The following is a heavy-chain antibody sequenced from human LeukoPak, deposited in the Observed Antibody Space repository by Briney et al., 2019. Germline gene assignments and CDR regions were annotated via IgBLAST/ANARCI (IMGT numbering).Heavy chain of an antibody. J-gene: IGHJ4*02. CDR3: ARDEARDGFTNYLDY. D-gene: IGHD5-24*01. CDR2: INPSGGST. Sequence: GASVKVSCKASGYTLTNYYMHWVRQAPGQGLELMGVINPSGGSTIYVQKFQGRVTMTSDTSTSTVSMELGSLRSEDTAVYFCARDEARDGFTNYLDYWGQGTLVTVSS. V-gene: IGHV1-46*01. CDR1: GYTLTNYY.